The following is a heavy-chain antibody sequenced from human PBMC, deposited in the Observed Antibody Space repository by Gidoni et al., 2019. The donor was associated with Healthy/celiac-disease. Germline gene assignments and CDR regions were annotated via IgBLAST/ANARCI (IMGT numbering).Heavy chain of an antibody. Sequence: QLQLQESGPGLVKPSETLSLTCTVSGGSISSSSYYWGWIRQPPGKGLEWIGSIYYSGSTYYNPSLKSRVTISVDTSKNQFSLKLSSVTAADTAVYYCARRAGDVWGIVGATSFDYWGQGTLVTVSS. D-gene: IGHD1-26*01. CDR1: GGSISSSSYY. CDR2: IYYSGST. CDR3: ARRAGDVWGIVGATSFDY. J-gene: IGHJ4*02. V-gene: IGHV4-39*01.